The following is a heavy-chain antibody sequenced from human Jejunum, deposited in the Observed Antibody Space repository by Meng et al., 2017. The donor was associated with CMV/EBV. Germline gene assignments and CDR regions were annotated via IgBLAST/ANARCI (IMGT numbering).Heavy chain of an antibody. CDR1: GFDFSRYG. V-gene: IGHV3-33*06. CDR3: AKNRVSYTSSTALDY. J-gene: IGHJ4*02. CDR2: VGYDGSGE. D-gene: IGHD2-2*02. Sequence: GFDFSRYGMHWVRQAPGKGLEWVAIVGYDGSGEEYGDSVKGRFTISRVNSKTTLYLQMNSLRPEDTAVYYCAKNRVSYTSSTALDYWGQGSQVTVSS.